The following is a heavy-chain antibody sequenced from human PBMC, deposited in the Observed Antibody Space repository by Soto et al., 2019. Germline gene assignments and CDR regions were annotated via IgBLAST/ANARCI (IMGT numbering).Heavy chain of an antibody. CDR1: GFTFSSYG. Sequence: PGGSLRLSCAASGFTFSSYGMHWVRQAPGKGLEWVAVISYDGSNKYYADSVKGRFTISRDNSKNTLYLQMNSLRAEDTAVYYCEKDRSSSSWQIGYYYGMDVWGQGTTVTVSS. D-gene: IGHD6-13*01. CDR3: EKDRSSSSWQIGYYYGMDV. CDR2: ISYDGSNK. V-gene: IGHV3-30*18. J-gene: IGHJ6*02.